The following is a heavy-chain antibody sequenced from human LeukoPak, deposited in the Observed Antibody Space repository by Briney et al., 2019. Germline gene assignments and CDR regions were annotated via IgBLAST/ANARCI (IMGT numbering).Heavy chain of an antibody. Sequence: GGSLRLSCAASGFTFSSYWMHWVRQAPGKGLVWVSRINGDGSSTSYADSVKGRFTISRDNAKNTLYLQMNSLRAEDTAVYYCARCQWSGSCFDYWGQGTLVTVSS. V-gene: IGHV3-74*01. CDR1: GFTFSSYW. D-gene: IGHD1-26*01. J-gene: IGHJ4*02. CDR3: ARCQWSGSCFDY. CDR2: INGDGSST.